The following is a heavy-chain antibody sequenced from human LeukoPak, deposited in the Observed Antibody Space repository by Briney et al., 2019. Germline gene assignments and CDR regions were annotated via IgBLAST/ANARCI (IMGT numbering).Heavy chain of an antibody. J-gene: IGHJ4*02. D-gene: IGHD3-10*01. Sequence: GGSLRLSCAASGFTFSSYWMSWVRQAPGKGLEWVANIKQDGSEKYYVDSVKGRFIISRDNAKNSLYLQMNSLRAEDTAVYYCAREGYYGSGSYYNPTGFDYWGQGTLVTVSS. V-gene: IGHV3-7*01. CDR1: GFTFSSYW. CDR2: IKQDGSEK. CDR3: AREGYYGSGSYYNPTGFDY.